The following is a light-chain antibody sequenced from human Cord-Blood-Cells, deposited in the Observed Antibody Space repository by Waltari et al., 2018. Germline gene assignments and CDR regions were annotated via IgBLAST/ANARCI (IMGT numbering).Light chain of an antibody. J-gene: IGLJ1*01. CDR1: SSNIGNNA. V-gene: IGLV1-36*01. CDR2: YDD. Sequence: QSVLTQPPSVSEAPRQRVTIPCSGSSSNIGNNAVNWYQQLPGKAPKLLIYYDDLLPSGVSDRFSGSKSGTSASLAISGLQSEDEADYYCAAWDDGLNGYVFGTGTKVTVL. CDR3: AAWDDGLNGYV.